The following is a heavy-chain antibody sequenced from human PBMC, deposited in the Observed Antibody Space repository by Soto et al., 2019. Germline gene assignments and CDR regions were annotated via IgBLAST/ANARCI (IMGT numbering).Heavy chain of an antibody. J-gene: IGHJ4*02. Sequence: PSETLSLTCAVCGGSIMNDGYSWSWIRQPPGKGLEWIGCIYHSGSTYSNPSLQSRVTISVDRSKNQFSLKLNSVTAADTAVYYCARGPLGQLVNLDYWGQGTLVTVSS. CDR3: ARGPLGQLVNLDY. V-gene: IGHV4-30-2*01. CDR1: GGSIMNDGYS. CDR2: IYHSGST. D-gene: IGHD6-6*01.